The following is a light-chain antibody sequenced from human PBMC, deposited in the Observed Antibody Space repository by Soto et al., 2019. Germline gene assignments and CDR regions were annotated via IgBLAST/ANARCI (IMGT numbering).Light chain of an antibody. CDR1: QAISND. J-gene: IGKJ2*01. CDR2: RAS. V-gene: IGKV1-5*03. Sequence: DIQMTQSPSTLSASVGDRVTITCRASQAISNDLAWYQQKPGKAPKLLIYRASRLESGVPPRFSGRGSATDFTLTIDTLPPDDLPTYYCHHYTPSPFTFGQGTKIEIK. CDR3: HHYTPSPFT.